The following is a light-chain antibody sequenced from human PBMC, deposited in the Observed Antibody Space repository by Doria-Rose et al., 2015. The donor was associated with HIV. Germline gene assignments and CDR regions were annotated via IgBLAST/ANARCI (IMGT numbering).Light chain of an antibody. V-gene: IGLV2-14*01. CDR3: SSYTATNPYV. Sequence: QSVLIQPASVSGSPGQSITISCTGSSSDVGGYDYVSWYQQHPGKPPKLMIYDVSKRPSGISSRFSGSKSGNTASLTISGLQAEDEADYYCSSYTATNPYVFGAATKVTVL. CDR2: DVS. J-gene: IGLJ1*01. CDR1: SSDVGGYDY.